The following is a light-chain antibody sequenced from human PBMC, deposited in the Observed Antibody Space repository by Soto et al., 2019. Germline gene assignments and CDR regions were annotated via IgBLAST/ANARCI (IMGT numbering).Light chain of an antibody. CDR1: SSDVGSYNL. CDR3: CSYAGSSTYV. V-gene: IGLV2-23*02. CDR2: EVS. Sequence: QSALTQPASVSGSPGQSITISCTGTSSDVGSYNLVSWYQQHPGKAPKLMIYEVSKRPSGVSPRFSVSTSGNTASLTISGLQAEGESDYYCCSYAGSSTYVFGAGTKLTVL. J-gene: IGLJ1*01.